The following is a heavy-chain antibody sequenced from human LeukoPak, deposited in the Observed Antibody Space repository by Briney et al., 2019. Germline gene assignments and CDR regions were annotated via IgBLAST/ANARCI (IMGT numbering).Heavy chain of an antibody. Sequence: GGSLRLSCAASGFTVSSNYMSWVRQAPGKGLEWVSIIYTAGTTYYADSVRGRFTISRDNSKNTLYLHMNSLRAEDTAVYYCAKVATWTYFDYWGQGTLVTVSS. CDR1: GFTVSSNY. V-gene: IGHV3-66*01. D-gene: IGHD3/OR15-3a*01. CDR3: AKVATWTYFDY. CDR2: IYTAGTT. J-gene: IGHJ4*02.